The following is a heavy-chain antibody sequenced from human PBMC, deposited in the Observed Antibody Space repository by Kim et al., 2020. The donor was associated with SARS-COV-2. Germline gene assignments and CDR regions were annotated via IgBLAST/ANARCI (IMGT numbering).Heavy chain of an antibody. CDR1: GFTFSSYS. Sequence: GGSLRLSCAASGFTFSSYSMNWVRQAPGKGLEWVSYISSSSSTIYYADSVKGRFTISRDNAKNSLYLQMNSLRDEDTAVYYCARDFYDCSSTSCYGGQTGWGQGTLVTVSS. CDR3: ARDFYDCSSTSCYGGQTG. CDR2: ISSSSSTI. J-gene: IGHJ4*02. D-gene: IGHD2-2*01. V-gene: IGHV3-48*02.